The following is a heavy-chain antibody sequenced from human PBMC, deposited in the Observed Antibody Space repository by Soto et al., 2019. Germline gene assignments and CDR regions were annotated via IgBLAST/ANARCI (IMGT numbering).Heavy chain of an antibody. CDR1: GFTFSSSA. J-gene: IGHJ5*02. CDR3: AKPRSDTSGLGADWFDP. V-gene: IGHV3-23*01. D-gene: IGHD3-22*01. Sequence: EVQLLESGGGLVQPGGSLRLSCAASGFTFSSSAMTWVRQAPGKGPEWVSSINNRGDSTYYADSVKGRFTISRDFSKNPLYLKMNNLRAEDTAVYYWAKPRSDTSGLGADWFDPWGQGTLVTVSS. CDR2: INNRGDST.